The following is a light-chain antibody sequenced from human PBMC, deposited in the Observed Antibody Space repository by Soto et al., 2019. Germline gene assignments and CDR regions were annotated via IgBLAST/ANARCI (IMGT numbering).Light chain of an antibody. CDR3: GTWDSSLSGGV. CDR1: SSNIGNNY. CDR2: DNY. Sequence: QSVLTQPPSVSAAPGQKVTISCSGSSSNIGNNYVSWYQQLPGTAPKLLIYDNYNRPSGIPDRFSGSKSGTSATLGITGLQTGDEADYYCGTWDSSLSGGVFGGGTQLTVL. V-gene: IGLV1-51*01. J-gene: IGLJ2*01.